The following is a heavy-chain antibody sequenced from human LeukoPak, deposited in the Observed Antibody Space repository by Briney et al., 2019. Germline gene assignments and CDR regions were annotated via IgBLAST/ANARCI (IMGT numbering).Heavy chain of an antibody. CDR1: GGSISSSSYY. CDR2: IYYSGGT. V-gene: IGHV4-39*01. CDR3: ARHCSSTSCYYYFDY. J-gene: IGHJ4*02. Sequence: SETLSLTCTVSGGSISSSSYYWGWIRQPPGKGLEWIGSIYYSGGTYYNPSLKSRVTISVDTSKNQFSLKLSSVTAADTAVYYCARHCSSTSCYYYFDYWGQGTLVTVSS. D-gene: IGHD2-2*01.